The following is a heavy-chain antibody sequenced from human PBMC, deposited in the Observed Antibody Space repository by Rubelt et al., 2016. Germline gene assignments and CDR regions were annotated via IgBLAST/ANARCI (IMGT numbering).Heavy chain of an antibody. CDR3: ARGLQAVTG. Sequence: QLQLQESGSGLVKPSETLSLTCTVSGDSISGSSFYWGWIRQPPGKGLEWIGRIYYSGTTYYNPSLKSRVTISVATSKNQISLKLNSVPAADTAVYYCARGLQAVTGWGQGALVTVSS. D-gene: IGHD5-18*01. CDR2: IYYSGTT. CDR1: GDSISGSSFY. J-gene: IGHJ4*02. V-gene: IGHV4-39*01.